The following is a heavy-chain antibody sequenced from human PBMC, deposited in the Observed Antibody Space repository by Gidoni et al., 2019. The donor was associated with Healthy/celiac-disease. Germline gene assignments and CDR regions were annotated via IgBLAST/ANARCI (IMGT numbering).Heavy chain of an antibody. CDR2: INPSGGST. J-gene: IGHJ6*02. Sequence: QVQLVQSGAEVKKPGASVKVSCKASGYTFTSYYMPWVRQAPGQGLEWMGIINPSGGSTSYAQKLQGRVTMTRDTSTSTVYMELSSLRSEDTAVYYCARGWEYYDSSGYPYYYGMDVWGQGTTVTVSS. V-gene: IGHV1-46*04. CDR3: ARGWEYYDSSGYPYYYGMDV. CDR1: GYTFTSYY. D-gene: IGHD3-22*01.